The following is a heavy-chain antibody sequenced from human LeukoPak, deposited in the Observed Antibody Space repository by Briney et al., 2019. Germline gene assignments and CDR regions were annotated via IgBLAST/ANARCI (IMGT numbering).Heavy chain of an antibody. V-gene: IGHV3-11*01. Sequence: GGSLRLSCAASGFTFSDYYMSWIRQAPGKGLEWVSYISSSGSTIYYADSVKGRFTISRDSAKNSLYLQMNSLRAEDTAVYYCARDLGVPAATFDYWGQGTLVTVSS. CDR1: GFTFSDYY. CDR3: ARDLGVPAATFDY. J-gene: IGHJ4*02. D-gene: IGHD2-2*01. CDR2: ISSSGSTI.